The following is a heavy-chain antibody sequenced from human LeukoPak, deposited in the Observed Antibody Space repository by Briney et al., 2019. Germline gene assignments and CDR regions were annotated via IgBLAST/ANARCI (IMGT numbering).Heavy chain of an antibody. D-gene: IGHD6-13*01. V-gene: IGHV3-21*06. J-gene: IGHJ4*02. CDR3: ARVAEAAAFDS. CDR1: GFTFSSYS. CDR2: ISSSSRYI. Sequence: GGSLRLSCAASGFTFSSYSMNWVRQAPGKGLEWVSSISSSSRYIYYADSMKGRFTISRDNSKNSLYLQMNSLRAEDTAVYYCARVAEAAAFDSWGQGTLVTVSS.